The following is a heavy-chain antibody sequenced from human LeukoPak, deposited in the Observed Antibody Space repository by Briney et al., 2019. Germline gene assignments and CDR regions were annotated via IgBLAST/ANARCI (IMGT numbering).Heavy chain of an antibody. CDR3: ARGPLLFCSSTSCYPRNDY. J-gene: IGHJ4*02. CDR1: GGSFSGYY. D-gene: IGHD2-2*01. CDR2: INHSGST. Sequence: SETLSLTCAVYGGSFSGYYWSWIRQPPGKGLEWNGEINHSGSTNYNPSLKSRVTISVDTSKNQFSLKLSSVTAADTAVYYCARGPLLFCSSTSCYPRNDYWGQGTLVTVSS. V-gene: IGHV4-34*01.